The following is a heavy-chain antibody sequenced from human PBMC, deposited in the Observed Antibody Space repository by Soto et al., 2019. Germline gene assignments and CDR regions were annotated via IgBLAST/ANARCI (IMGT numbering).Heavy chain of an antibody. J-gene: IGHJ4*02. CDR2: IWYDGSNK. D-gene: IGHD5-12*01. CDR3: ARYYGYSGYDSRGFDY. CDR1: GFTFSSYG. V-gene: IGHV3-33*01. Sequence: QVQLVESGGGVVQPGRSLRLSCAASGFTFSSYGMHWVRQAPGKGLEWVAVIWYDGSNKYYADSVKGRFTISRDNSKNTLYLQMNSLRAEDTAVYYCARYYGYSGYDSRGFDYWGQGTLVTVSS.